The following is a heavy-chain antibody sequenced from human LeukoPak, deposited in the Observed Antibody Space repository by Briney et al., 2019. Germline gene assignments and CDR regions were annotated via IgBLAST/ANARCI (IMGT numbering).Heavy chain of an antibody. CDR3: AKWREQWVALHDY. V-gene: IGHV3-23*01. CDR2: ISGSGGST. D-gene: IGHD6-19*01. Sequence: PGGSLRLSCAASGFTFSSYAMSWVRQAPGKGLQWVSAISGSGGSTYYADSVKGRFTISRDNSKNTLYLQMNNLRAEDTAVYYCAKWREQWVALHDYWGQGTLVTVSS. J-gene: IGHJ4*02. CDR1: GFTFSSYA.